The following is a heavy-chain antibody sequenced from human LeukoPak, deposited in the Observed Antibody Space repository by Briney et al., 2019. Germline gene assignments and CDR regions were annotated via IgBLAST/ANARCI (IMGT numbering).Heavy chain of an antibody. CDR3: ARVGDYALKD. D-gene: IGHD3-16*01. CDR1: GGSISSYY. CDR2: IYYSGST. V-gene: IGHV4-59*12. J-gene: IGHJ4*02. Sequence: PSETLSLTCTVSGGSISSYYWSWIRQPPGKGLEWIGNIYYSGSTNYNPSLKSRVTISVDTSKNQFSLKLRSVTAADTAVYYCARVGDYALKDWGQGTLVTVSS.